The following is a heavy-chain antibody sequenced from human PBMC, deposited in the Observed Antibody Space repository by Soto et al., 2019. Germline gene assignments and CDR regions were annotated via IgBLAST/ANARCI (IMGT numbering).Heavy chain of an antibody. CDR2: ISDSNSYA. CDR3: VRDLGYGYFDY. CDR1: GFTFSDYY. Sequence: GGSLRLSCAASGFTFSDYYMSWIRQAPGKGLEWISYISDSNSYANYADSVKGRFTISRDNAKNSLYLQMNSLRAEDTAVYYCVRDLGYGYFDYWGQGTLVTVSS. V-gene: IGHV3-11*06. D-gene: IGHD5-12*01. J-gene: IGHJ4*02.